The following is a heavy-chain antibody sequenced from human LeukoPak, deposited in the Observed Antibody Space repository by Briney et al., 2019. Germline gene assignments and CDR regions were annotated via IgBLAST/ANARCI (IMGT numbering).Heavy chain of an antibody. CDR2: ISGGAGST. CDR3: AKRRDGVCYDY. Sequence: GGSLRLSCAASGFTFSTYAMTWVRQAPGKGLEWVSVISGGAGSTYYADSVKGRFTISRDNSKNRLYLQMNSLRAEDTAVYYCAKRRDGVCYDYWGQGTLVTVSS. CDR1: GFTFSTYA. J-gene: IGHJ4*02. V-gene: IGHV3-23*01. D-gene: IGHD2-8*01.